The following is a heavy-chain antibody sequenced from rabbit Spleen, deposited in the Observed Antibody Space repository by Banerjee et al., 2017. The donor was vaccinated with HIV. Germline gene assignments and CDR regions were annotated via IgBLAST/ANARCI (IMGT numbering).Heavy chain of an antibody. Sequence: QEQLEESGGDLVKPGASLTLTCKASGFDFSNNAMCWVRQAPGKRPEWIACIYNGDGSTYYASWVNGRFSISRSTSLNTVTLQMTSLTAADTATYFCARDPTSMTGESLDLWGPGTLVTVS. J-gene: IGHJ3*01. V-gene: IGHV1S47*01. CDR3: ARDPTSMTGESLDL. CDR1: GFDFSNNA. D-gene: IGHD2-1*01. CDR2: IYNGDGST.